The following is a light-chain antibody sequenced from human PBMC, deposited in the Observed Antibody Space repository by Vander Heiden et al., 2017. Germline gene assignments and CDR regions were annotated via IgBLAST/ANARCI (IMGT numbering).Light chain of an antibody. V-gene: IGKV1-5*01. CDR3: QQDNSYWT. Sequence: DIQMTQSPSTLSASVGDRVTIPCRASQSISSWLAWYQQKPGKAPKLLIYDASRGESGVPYRFSGSGYGTEFTLTSSSRQHDDFANYYCQQDNSYWTFGQGTKVEIK. CDR1: QSISSW. CDR2: DAS. J-gene: IGKJ1*01.